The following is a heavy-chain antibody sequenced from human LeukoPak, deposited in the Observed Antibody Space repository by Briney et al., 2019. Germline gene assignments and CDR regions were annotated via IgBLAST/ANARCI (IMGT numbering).Heavy chain of an antibody. CDR2: IYYSGST. Sequence: SETLSLTCTVSGGSINNYYWSWIRQSPGKGLEWIGYIYYSGSTNNNPSLKSRVTISLDTSKNQFSLKLSSVTAADTAVYYCARDYRGWYYFDYWGQGTLVTVSS. CDR3: ARDYRGWYYFDY. V-gene: IGHV4-59*01. D-gene: IGHD6-19*01. J-gene: IGHJ4*02. CDR1: GGSINNYY.